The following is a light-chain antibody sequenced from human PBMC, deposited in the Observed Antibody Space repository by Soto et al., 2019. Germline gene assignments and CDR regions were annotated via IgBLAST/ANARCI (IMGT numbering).Light chain of an antibody. Sequence: EIVLTQSPPTLSLSPGESATLSCRATRSVSSYLAWYQQKPGQAPRLLIYGASTRATGIPARFSGSGSGTEFTLTISSLQSEDFAIYYCQQYNNWSYTFGQGTKVDIK. J-gene: IGKJ2*01. CDR1: RSVSSY. CDR3: QQYNNWSYT. V-gene: IGKV3-15*01. CDR2: GAS.